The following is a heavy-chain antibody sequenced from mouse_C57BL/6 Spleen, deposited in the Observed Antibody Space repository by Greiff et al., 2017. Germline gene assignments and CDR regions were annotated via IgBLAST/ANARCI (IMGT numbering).Heavy chain of an antibody. D-gene: IGHD1-1*01. J-gene: IGHJ2*01. V-gene: IGHV1-20*01. CDR2: INPYNGDT. CDR3: AREITTVVADFDY. Sequence: VQLQQSGPELVKPGDSVKISCKASGYSFTGYFMNWVMQSHGKSLEWIGRINPYNGDTFYNQKFKGKATLTVDKSSRTAHMELRSLTSEDSAVYYCAREITTVVADFDYWGQGTTLTVSS. CDR1: GYSFTGYF.